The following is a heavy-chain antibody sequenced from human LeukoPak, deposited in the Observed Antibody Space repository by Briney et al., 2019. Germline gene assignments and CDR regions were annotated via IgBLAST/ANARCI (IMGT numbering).Heavy chain of an antibody. V-gene: IGHV1-18*01. CDR1: GYTFTSYG. J-gene: IGHJ4*02. Sequence: GASVKVSCKASGYTFTSYGISWVRQAPGQGLEWMGWISAYNGNTNYAQKLQGRVTMTRNTSISTAYMELSSLRSEDTAVYYCARGLMGANFDYWGQGTLVTVSS. CDR2: ISAYNGNT. D-gene: IGHD1-26*01. CDR3: ARGLMGANFDY.